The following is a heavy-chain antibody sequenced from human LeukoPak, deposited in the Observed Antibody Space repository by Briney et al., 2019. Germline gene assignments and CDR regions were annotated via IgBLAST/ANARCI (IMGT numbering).Heavy chain of an antibody. CDR2: ISSSSTYI. D-gene: IGHD4-23*01. V-gene: IGHV3-21*01. CDR1: GFSFSNCS. Sequence: GGSLRLSCAASGFSFSNCSMNWVRQAPGKGMEWVSSISSSSTYIYYADSLEGRFTISRDNVRNSLYLQMNSLRAEDTAVYYCAGDYEGNLAFDIWGQGTMVTVSS. CDR3: AGDYEGNLAFDI. J-gene: IGHJ3*02.